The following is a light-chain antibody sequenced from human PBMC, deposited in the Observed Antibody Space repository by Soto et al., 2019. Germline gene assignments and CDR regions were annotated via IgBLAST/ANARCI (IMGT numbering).Light chain of an antibody. V-gene: IGLV1-44*01. CDR1: SSNIESNT. J-gene: IGLJ1*01. CDR2: GNY. Sequence: QSALTQPPSASGTPGQRVTISCSGSSSNIESNTVTWYQQLPGTAPKLVIYGNYDRPSGVPDRFSGSTSGTSASLVIRGLQSEDEADYYCAAWDDILNGYVFGGGTKVTVL. CDR3: AAWDDILNGYV.